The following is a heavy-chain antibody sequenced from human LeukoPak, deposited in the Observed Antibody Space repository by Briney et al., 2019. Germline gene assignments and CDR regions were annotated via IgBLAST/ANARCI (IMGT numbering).Heavy chain of an antibody. J-gene: IGHJ4*02. V-gene: IGHV4-39*07. D-gene: IGHD4-17*01. Sequence: SETLSLTCTVSGGSISSSSYYWGWIRQPPGKGLEWIGSIYYSGSTNYNPSLKSRVTISVDTSKNQFSLKLSSVTAADTAVYYCARRLTTVTTYYFDYWGQGTLVTVSS. CDR2: IYYSGST. CDR1: GGSISSSSYY. CDR3: ARRLTTVTTYYFDY.